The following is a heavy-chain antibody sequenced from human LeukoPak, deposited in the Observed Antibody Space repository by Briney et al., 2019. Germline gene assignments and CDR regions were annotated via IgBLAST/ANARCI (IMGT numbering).Heavy chain of an antibody. Sequence: SETLSLTCTVSGGSISSYYWSWIRQPPGKGLEWIGYIYYSGSTNYNPSLKSRVTMTRDTSISTAYMELRRLSSDDTAMYFCARDKYSGYDRFPYWGQGTLVTVSS. CDR1: GGSISSYY. V-gene: IGHV4-59*01. CDR2: IYYSGST. J-gene: IGHJ4*02. D-gene: IGHD5-12*01. CDR3: ARDKYSGYDRFPY.